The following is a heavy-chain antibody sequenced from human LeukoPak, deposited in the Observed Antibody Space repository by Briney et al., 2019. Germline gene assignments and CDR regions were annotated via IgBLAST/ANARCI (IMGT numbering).Heavy chain of an antibody. J-gene: IGHJ4*02. D-gene: IGHD3-10*01. CDR3: ARGLWFGDENPPYFDY. Sequence: SQTLSLTCTVSGGSISSGSYYWSWIRQPAGKGLEWIGRIYTSGSTNYNPSLKSRVTISVDTSKNQFSLKLSSVTAADTALYYCARGLWFGDENPPYFDYWGQGTLVTVSS. V-gene: IGHV4-61*02. CDR1: GGSISSGSYY. CDR2: IYTSGST.